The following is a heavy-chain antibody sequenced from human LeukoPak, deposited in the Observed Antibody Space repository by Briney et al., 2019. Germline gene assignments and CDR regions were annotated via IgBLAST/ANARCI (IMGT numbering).Heavy chain of an antibody. CDR1: GFTFSSYW. CDR3: ARDIIAAAGPNYYSYMDV. Sequence: GGSLRLSCAASGFTFSSYWMTWVRQAPGKGLEWVANIKQDGSEKYYVDSVKGRFTISRDNAKNSLSLQMNSLRAEDTAVYYCARDIIAAAGPNYYSYMDVWGKGTTVTVSS. CDR2: IKQDGSEK. D-gene: IGHD6-13*01. J-gene: IGHJ6*03. V-gene: IGHV3-7*01.